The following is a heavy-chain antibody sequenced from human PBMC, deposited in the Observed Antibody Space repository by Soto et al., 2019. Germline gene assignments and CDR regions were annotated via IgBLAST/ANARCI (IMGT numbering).Heavy chain of an antibody. Sequence: EVQLVESGGGLVKPGGSLRLSCAASGFTFSSYSMNWVRQAPGKGLEWVSSISSSSSYIYYADSVKGRFTISRDNAKNSLYLEMNSLRAEDTAVYYCARGGDDYVWGSYRSSAGVYFDYWGQGTLFTVSS. V-gene: IGHV3-21*01. D-gene: IGHD3-16*02. CDR2: ISSSSSYI. J-gene: IGHJ4*02. CDR3: ARGGDDYVWGSYRSSAGVYFDY. CDR1: GFTFSSYS.